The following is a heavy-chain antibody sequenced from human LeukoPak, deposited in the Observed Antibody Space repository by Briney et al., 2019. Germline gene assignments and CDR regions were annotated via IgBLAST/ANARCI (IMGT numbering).Heavy chain of an antibody. D-gene: IGHD2-21*02. V-gene: IGHV3-74*01. CDR1: GFTFSRYW. CDR2: INGDGNIT. J-gene: IGHJ5*02. CDR3: ATGRGTAWFDP. Sequence: GGSLRLSCAASGFTFSRYWMHWVRQAPGEGLVWASRINGDGNITTYADSVKGRFTISRDNAKNTLYLQMNSLRAEDTAVYYCATGRGTAWFDPWGQGTLVTVSS.